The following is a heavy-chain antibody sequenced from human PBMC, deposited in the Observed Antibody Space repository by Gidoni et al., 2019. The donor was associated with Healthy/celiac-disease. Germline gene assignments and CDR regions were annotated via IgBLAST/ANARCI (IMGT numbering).Heavy chain of an antibody. CDR2: INHSGST. CDR3: ARDFVVYAVFDY. CDR1: GGSFRGYY. D-gene: IGHD2-8*02. J-gene: IGHJ4*02. V-gene: IGHV4-34*01. Sequence: QVQLQQWGAGLLKPSETLSLNCAVYGGSFRGYYWSWIRQPPGKGLEWIGEINHSGSTNYNPSLKIRVTISVDTSKNQFSLKLSSVTAADTAVYYCARDFVVYAVFDYWGQGTLVTVSS.